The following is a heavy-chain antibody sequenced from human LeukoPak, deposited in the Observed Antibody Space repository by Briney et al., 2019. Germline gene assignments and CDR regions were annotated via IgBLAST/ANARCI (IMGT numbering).Heavy chain of an antibody. Sequence: GGSLRLSCAASGFTFSSYAMSWVRQAPGKGLEWVSAITGSGGSTYYTDSVKGRFTTSRDNSKNTLYLQMNSLRAEDTAVYYCAKDGTWIQLAFDIWGQGTMVTVSS. CDR2: ITGSGGST. CDR3: AKDGTWIQLAFDI. CDR1: GFTFSSYA. D-gene: IGHD5-18*01. V-gene: IGHV3-23*01. J-gene: IGHJ3*02.